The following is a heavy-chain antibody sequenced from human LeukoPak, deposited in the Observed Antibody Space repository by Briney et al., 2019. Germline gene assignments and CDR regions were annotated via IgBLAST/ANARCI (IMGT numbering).Heavy chain of an antibody. Sequence: SETLSLTCTVSGGSVSSSSYYWGWLRHPPGKGLEWIGSNYYSGSTYYNPSLKTRTTISVNTYKNEFSLKLSSVTAANTAVYYSARQRGLLWFGELLPPNNFDYWGQGTLVTVSS. CDR1: GGSVSSSSYY. CDR3: ARQRGLLWFGELLPPNNFDY. V-gene: IGHV4-39*01. J-gene: IGHJ4*02. CDR2: NYYSGST. D-gene: IGHD3-10*01.